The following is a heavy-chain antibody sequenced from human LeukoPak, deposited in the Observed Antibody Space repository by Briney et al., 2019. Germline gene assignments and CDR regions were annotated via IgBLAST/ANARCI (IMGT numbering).Heavy chain of an antibody. CDR3: ARLDRFGTNYYYMDV. J-gene: IGHJ6*03. CDR2: IYYSGST. D-gene: IGHD3-10*01. V-gene: IGHV4-39*01. CDR1: GGSISSSSYY. Sequence: SETLSLTCTVSGGSISSSSYYWGWIRQPPGKGLEWIGSIYYSGSTYYNPSLKSRVTISVDTSKNQFSLKLSSATAADTAVYYCARLDRFGTNYYYMDVWGKGTTVTVSS.